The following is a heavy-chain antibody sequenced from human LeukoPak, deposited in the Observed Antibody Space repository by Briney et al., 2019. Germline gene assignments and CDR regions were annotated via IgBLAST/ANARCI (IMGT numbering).Heavy chain of an antibody. J-gene: IGHJ4*02. CDR2: ISGSGGST. V-gene: IGHV3-23*01. CDR3: AKEARRFGELYSFDY. CDR1: GFTFSSYG. Sequence: PGRSLRLSCAASGFTFSSYGMHWVRQAPGKGLEWVSAISGSGGSTYYADSVKGRFTISRDNSKNTLYLQMNSLRAEDTAVYYCAKEARRFGELYSFDYWGQGTLVTVSS. D-gene: IGHD3-10*01.